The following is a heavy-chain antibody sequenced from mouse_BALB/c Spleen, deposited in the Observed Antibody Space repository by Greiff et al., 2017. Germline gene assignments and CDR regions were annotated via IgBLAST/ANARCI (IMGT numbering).Heavy chain of an antibody. CDR3: ARHGDYYGRLYYFDY. J-gene: IGHJ2*01. D-gene: IGHD1-1*01. CDR2: ISSGGGST. V-gene: IGHV5-12-1*01. CDR1: GFAFSSYD. Sequence: DVMLVESGGGLVKPGGSLKLSCAASGFAFSSYDMSWVRQTPEKRLEWVAYISSGGGSTYYPDTVKGRFTISRDNAKNTLYLQMSSLKSEDTAMYYCARHGDYYGRLYYFDYWGQGTTLTVSS.